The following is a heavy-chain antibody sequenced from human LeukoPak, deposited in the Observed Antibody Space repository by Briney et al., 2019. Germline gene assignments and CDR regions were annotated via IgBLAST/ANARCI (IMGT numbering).Heavy chain of an antibody. V-gene: IGHV3-30*04. Sequence: GGSLRLSCTASGFPFSNYAMNWVRQTPGKGLEWVALISSDGGKIYYADSVKGRFTISRDNSKNTLFLQMNTLTVEDTAVYYCARNPAKGAATYFDYWGQGTLVTVSS. CDR3: ARNPAKGAATYFDY. J-gene: IGHJ4*02. CDR2: ISSDGGKI. CDR1: GFPFSNYA. D-gene: IGHD2-15*01.